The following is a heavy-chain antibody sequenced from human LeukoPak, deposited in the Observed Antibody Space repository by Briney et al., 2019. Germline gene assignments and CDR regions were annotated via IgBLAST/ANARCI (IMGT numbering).Heavy chain of an antibody. V-gene: IGHV4-61*05. J-gene: IGHJ4*02. CDR3: ARHRYNSGWYPLFDY. Sequence: PSETLSLTCTVSGGSIRSSTYYWGWIRQPPGKGLEWIGYIYYSGSTNYNPSLKSRVTISVDTSKNKFSLKLSSVTAADTAVYFCARHRYNSGWYPLFDYWGQGTLVTVSS. CDR1: GGSIRSSTYY. CDR2: IYYSGST. D-gene: IGHD6-19*01.